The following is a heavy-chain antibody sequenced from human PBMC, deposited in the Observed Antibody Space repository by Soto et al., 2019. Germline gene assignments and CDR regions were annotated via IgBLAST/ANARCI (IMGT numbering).Heavy chain of an antibody. D-gene: IGHD1-26*01. J-gene: IGHJ5*02. CDR3: ARLRRELLRRVDWFDP. V-gene: IGHV6-1*01. CDR2: TYYRSKWYN. Sequence: QVPLQQSGPGLVKPSQTLSLTCAISGDSVSSNSAAWNWIRQSPSRGLEWLGRTYYRSKWYNEYAVSVKSRIPIYQDTSQHQFALQLISVTPDDTAAYYCARLRRELLRRVDWFDPCGQGTPVTVAS. CDR1: GDSVSSNSAA.